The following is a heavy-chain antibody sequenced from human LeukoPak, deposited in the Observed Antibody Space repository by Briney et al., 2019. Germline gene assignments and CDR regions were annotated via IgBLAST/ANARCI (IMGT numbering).Heavy chain of an antibody. Sequence: PGGSLRLSCAASGFTFSSYGMHWVRQAPGKGLEWVAVIWYDGSNKYYADSVKGRFTISRDNSKNTLYLQMNSLRAEDTAVYYCARADVDTAMVVEYWGQGTLVTVSS. J-gene: IGHJ4*02. CDR3: ARADVDTAMVVEY. CDR2: IWYDGSNK. D-gene: IGHD5-18*01. V-gene: IGHV3-33*01. CDR1: GFTFSSYG.